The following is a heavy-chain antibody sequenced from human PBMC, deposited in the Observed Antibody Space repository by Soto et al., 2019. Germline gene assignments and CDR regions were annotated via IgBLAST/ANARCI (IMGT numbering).Heavy chain of an antibody. J-gene: IGHJ4*02. Sequence: GGSLRLSCAASGFTFSSYGMHWVRQAPGKGLEWVSVISCSRSNIYYADSVKGRFTISRDNAKNSLYLQMNSLRDEDTAVYYCARTWGGATSFDYWGQGTLVTVSS. CDR3: ARTWGGATSFDY. V-gene: IGHV3-48*02. CDR2: ISCSRSNI. D-gene: IGHD1-26*01. CDR1: GFTFSSYG.